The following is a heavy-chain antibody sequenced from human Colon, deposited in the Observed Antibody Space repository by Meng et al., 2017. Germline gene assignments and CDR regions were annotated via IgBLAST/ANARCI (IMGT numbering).Heavy chain of an antibody. Sequence: QGQFGQSGAEVKTPGASARISCKASGYIFTDYFIHWVRQAPGQGFEWLGRIIPKTNSTLYAQSFQGRVTLTGDPSIATAYLDLSSLTLDDTAVYFCARVSTPTVAGASYDYWGQGTLVTVSS. J-gene: IGHJ4*02. V-gene: IGHV1-2*06. CDR3: ARVSTPTVAGASYDY. CDR2: IIPKTNST. D-gene: IGHD4-23*01. CDR1: GYIFTDYF.